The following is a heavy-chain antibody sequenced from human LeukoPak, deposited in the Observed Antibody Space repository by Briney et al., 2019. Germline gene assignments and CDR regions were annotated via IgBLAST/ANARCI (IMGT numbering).Heavy chain of an antibody. CDR1: GFTFSSYA. CDR2: IKQDGSEK. J-gene: IGHJ4*02. V-gene: IGHV3-7*01. Sequence: GGSLRLSCAASGFTFSSYAMSWVRQAPGKGLEWVANIKQDGSEKYYVDSVKGRFTISRDNAKNSLYLQMNSLRAEDTAVYYCAREVIAAAGSDYWGQGTPVTVSS. D-gene: IGHD6-13*01. CDR3: AREVIAAAGSDY.